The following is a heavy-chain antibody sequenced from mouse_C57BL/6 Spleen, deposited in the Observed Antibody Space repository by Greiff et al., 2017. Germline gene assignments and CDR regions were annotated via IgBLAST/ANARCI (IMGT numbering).Heavy chain of an antibody. V-gene: IGHV1-5*01. CDR2: IYPGNSDT. D-gene: IGHD2-1*01. CDR1: GYTFTSYW. CDR3: TREGYYGNSSTGYFDV. Sequence: EVQLQQSGTVLARPGASVKMSCKTSGYTFTSYWVHWVKQRPGQGLEWIGAIYPGNSDTSYNQKFKGKAKLTAVTSASTAYMELSSLTNEDSAVYYCTREGYYGNSSTGYFDVWGTGTTVTVSS. J-gene: IGHJ1*03.